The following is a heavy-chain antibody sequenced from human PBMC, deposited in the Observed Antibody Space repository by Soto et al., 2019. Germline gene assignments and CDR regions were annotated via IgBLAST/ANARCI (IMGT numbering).Heavy chain of an antibody. CDR2: IYYSGST. J-gene: IGHJ4*02. CDR3: ARIGSYSSGWYGPRPKRWLPGY. Sequence: SETLSLTCTVSGGSISSSSYYWGWIRQPPGKGLEWIGSIYYSGSTYYNPSLKSRVTISVDTSKNQFSLKLSSVTAADTAVYYCARIGSYSSGWYGPRPKRWLPGYWGQGTLVTVSS. V-gene: IGHV4-39*07. CDR1: GGSISSSSYY. D-gene: IGHD6-19*01.